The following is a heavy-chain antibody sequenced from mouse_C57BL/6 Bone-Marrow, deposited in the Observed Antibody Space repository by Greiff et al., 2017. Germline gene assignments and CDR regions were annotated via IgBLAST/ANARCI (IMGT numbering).Heavy chain of an antibody. CDR3: ARHGDYGSSSYWYFDV. J-gene: IGHJ1*03. D-gene: IGHD1-1*01. V-gene: IGHV5-2*01. CDR1: EYEFPSHD. CDR2: INSDGGST. Sequence: EVMLVESGGGLVQPGESLKLSCESNEYEFPSHDMSWVRKTPEKRLELVAAINSDGGSTYYPDTMERRFIISSDNTKKTLYLQMSSLRSEDTALYYCARHGDYGSSSYWYFDVWGTGTTVTVSS.